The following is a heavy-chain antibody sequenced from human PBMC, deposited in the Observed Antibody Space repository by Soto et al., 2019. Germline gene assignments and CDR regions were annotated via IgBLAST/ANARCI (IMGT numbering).Heavy chain of an antibody. V-gene: IGHV3-30*18. J-gene: IGHJ6*02. Sequence: QVQLVESGGGVVQPGRSLRLSCAASGFTFSSYGMHWVRQAPGKGLEWVAVISYDGSKKYYADSVKGRFTISRDNSKNTLYLQMNSLRAEDTAVYYCTKYRNFGVVIIRDGCYGIDVWGQGTTVTVSS. D-gene: IGHD3-3*01. CDR2: ISYDGSKK. CDR1: GFTFSSYG. CDR3: TKYRNFGVVIIRDGCYGIDV.